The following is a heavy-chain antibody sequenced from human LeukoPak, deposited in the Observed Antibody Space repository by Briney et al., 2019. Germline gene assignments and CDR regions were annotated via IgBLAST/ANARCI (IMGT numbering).Heavy chain of an antibody. CDR2: ISWNSGSI. CDR3: AKDIGRGYSSGWYYFDY. D-gene: IGHD6-19*01. J-gene: IGHJ4*02. V-gene: IGHV3-9*01. Sequence: GGSLRLSCAASGFTFDDYAMHWVRQAPGKGLEWVSGISWNSGSIVYADSVKGRFTISRDNAKNSLYLQMNSLRAEDTALYYCAKDIGRGYSSGWYYFDYWGQGTLVTVSS. CDR1: GFTFDDYA.